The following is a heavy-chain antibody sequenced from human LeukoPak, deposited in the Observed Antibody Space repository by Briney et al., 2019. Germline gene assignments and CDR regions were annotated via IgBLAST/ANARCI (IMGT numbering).Heavy chain of an antibody. CDR2: IYYSGST. V-gene: IGHV4-39*01. CDR1: GGSISSTTYY. D-gene: IGHD1-26*01. Sequence: SETLSLTCTVSGGSISSTTYYWGWICQPPGKGLEWIGSIYYSGSTYYNPSLKSRVTISVDTSKNQFSLKLSSVTAADTAVYYCVPLGRGSYSVDYWGQGTLVTVSS. J-gene: IGHJ4*02. CDR3: VPLGRGSYSVDY.